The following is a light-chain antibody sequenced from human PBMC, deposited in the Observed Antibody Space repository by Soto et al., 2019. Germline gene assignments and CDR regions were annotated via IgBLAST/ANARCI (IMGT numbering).Light chain of an antibody. CDR3: ALFLGRGTTL. Sequence: QAVVTQEPSFSVSPGGTVTLTCVLNSGSVSTSNYPSWYQQTPGQAPRTLIYSTNIRSPGVPDRFSGSILGNKAALTITGAQADDESDYYCALFLGRGTTLFGGGTKLTVL. V-gene: IGLV8-61*01. CDR1: SGSVSTSNY. J-gene: IGLJ3*02. CDR2: STN.